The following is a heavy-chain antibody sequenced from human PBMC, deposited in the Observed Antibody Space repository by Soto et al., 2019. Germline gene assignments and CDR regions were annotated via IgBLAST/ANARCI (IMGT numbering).Heavy chain of an antibody. D-gene: IGHD6-13*01. CDR2: ISVSGGRT. CDR3: ASPHSSSWYYFDH. Sequence: GGALRLSCAASGFTFRSYAMSGVRQAPGKGLEWVSAISVSGGRTYSADSVQGRFTISRVNSKNTLYLQMNSLRAEDTAVYYCASPHSSSWYYFDHWGQGPLVTVSS. CDR1: GFTFRSYA. J-gene: IGHJ4*02. V-gene: IGHV3-23*01.